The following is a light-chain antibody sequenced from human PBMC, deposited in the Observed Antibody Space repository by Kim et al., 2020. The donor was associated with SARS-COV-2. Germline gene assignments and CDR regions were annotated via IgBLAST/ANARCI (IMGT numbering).Light chain of an antibody. CDR2: DTS. CDR1: TGTVSSGHY. CDR3: LLSYGGARV. V-gene: IGLV7-46*01. Sequence: QAVVTQEPSLTVSPGGTVTLTCGSSTGTVSSGHYCHWIQQKPAQAPRTLISDTSKKHSWTPARFSGSLLGGKAVLIVSGAQPEDEADYYCLLSYGGARVFGGGTKLTVL. J-gene: IGLJ2*01.